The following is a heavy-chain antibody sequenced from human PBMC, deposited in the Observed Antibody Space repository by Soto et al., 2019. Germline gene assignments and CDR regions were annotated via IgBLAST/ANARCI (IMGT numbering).Heavy chain of an antibody. Sequence: QVQLVQSGAEVKKPGASVKVSCKASGYTFTSYGISWVRQAPGQGLEWMGWISAYNGNTNYAQKLQGRVTMTTDTSTSTADMELRSLRSDDTAVYYCAREYDFWSGYQSGWFDPWGQGTLVTVSS. J-gene: IGHJ5*02. D-gene: IGHD3-3*01. CDR3: AREYDFWSGYQSGWFDP. CDR2: ISAYNGNT. V-gene: IGHV1-18*01. CDR1: GYTFTSYG.